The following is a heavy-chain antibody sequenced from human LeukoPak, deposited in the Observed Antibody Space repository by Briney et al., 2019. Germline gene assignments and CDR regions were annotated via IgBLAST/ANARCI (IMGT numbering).Heavy chain of an antibody. CDR3: AKEYGGYEAFDY. Sequence: GGSLRLSCAASGFTFDDYAMHWVRQAPGKGLEWVSGISWNSGSIGYADSVKGRFTISRDNAKNSLYLQMNSLRAEDTALYYCAKEYGGYEAFDYWGQGTLVTVSS. CDR2: ISWNSGSI. V-gene: IGHV3-9*01. D-gene: IGHD5-12*01. CDR1: GFTFDDYA. J-gene: IGHJ4*02.